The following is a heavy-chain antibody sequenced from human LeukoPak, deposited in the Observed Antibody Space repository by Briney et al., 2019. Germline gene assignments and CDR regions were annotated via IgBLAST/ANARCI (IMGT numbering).Heavy chain of an antibody. CDR1: GFTFSSYS. CDR3: ARDSEDYGDYGEVASDWFDP. Sequence: PAGSLRLSCAASGFTFSSYSMNWVRQAPGKGLEWVSSISSSSSYIYYADSVKGRFTISRDNAKNSLYLQMNSLRAEDTAVYYCARDSEDYGDYGEVASDWFDPWGQGTLVTVSS. D-gene: IGHD4-17*01. V-gene: IGHV3-21*01. CDR2: ISSSSSYI. J-gene: IGHJ5*02.